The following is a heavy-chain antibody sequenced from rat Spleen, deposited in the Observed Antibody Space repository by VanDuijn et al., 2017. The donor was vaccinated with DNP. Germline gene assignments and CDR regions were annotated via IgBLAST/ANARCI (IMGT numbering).Heavy chain of an antibody. V-gene: IGHV5-25*01. CDR3: ARHGVGVRGDYYAMDA. CDR1: GFTFSAYN. J-gene: IGHJ4*01. D-gene: IGHD4-3*01. Sequence: EVQLVESGGGLVQPGRYLKLSCAASGFTFSAYNMAWVRQPPAQGLEWVAYIGSPAYAPYYTDSVKGRFTISRDNAKSTLYLQMDSLRSEDTATYYCARHGVGVRGDYYAMDAWGQGTSVTVSS. CDR2: IGSPAYAP.